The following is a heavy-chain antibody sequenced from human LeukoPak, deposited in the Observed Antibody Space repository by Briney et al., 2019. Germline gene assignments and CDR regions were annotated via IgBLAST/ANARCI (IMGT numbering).Heavy chain of an antibody. J-gene: IGHJ5*02. D-gene: IGHD2-15*01. CDR2: IYYSGST. V-gene: IGHV4-39*07. CDR1: GGSISSSSYY. CDR3: ARDLDCSGGSCS. Sequence: SETLSLTCTVSGGSISSSSYYWGWIRQPPGKGLEWIGSIYYSGSTYYNPSLKSRVTISVDTSKNQFSLKLSSVTAADTAVYYCARDLDCSGGSCSWGQGTLVTVSS.